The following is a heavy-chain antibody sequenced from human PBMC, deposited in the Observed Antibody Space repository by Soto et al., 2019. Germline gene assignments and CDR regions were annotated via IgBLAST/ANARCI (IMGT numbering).Heavy chain of an antibody. J-gene: IGHJ4*02. CDR3: AKNPGPGIAAAGTGGYYFDY. CDR2: ISGSGGST. Sequence: GESLKISCAASGFTFSSYAMSWVRQAPGKGLEWVSAISGSGGSTYYADSVKGRFTISRDNSKNTLYLQMNSLRAEDTAVYYCAKNPGPGIAAAGTGGYYFDYWGQGTLVTVSS. CDR1: GFTFSSYA. D-gene: IGHD6-13*01. V-gene: IGHV3-23*01.